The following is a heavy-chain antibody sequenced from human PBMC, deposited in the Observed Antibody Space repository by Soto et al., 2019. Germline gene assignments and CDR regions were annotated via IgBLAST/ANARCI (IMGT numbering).Heavy chain of an antibody. CDR3: ASDIFTGTHAFDI. CDR2: IYSGGST. CDR1: GFTVSSNY. V-gene: IGHV3-66*01. Sequence: PGGSLRLSCAASGFTVSSNYMSWVLQAPWKGLEWVSVIYSGGSTYYADSVKGRFTISRDNSKNTLYLQMNSLRAEDTAVYYCASDIFTGTHAFDIWGQGTMVTVSS. D-gene: IGHD3-9*01. J-gene: IGHJ3*02.